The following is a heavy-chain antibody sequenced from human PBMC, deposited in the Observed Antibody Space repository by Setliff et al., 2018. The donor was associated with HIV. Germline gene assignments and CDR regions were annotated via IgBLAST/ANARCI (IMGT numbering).Heavy chain of an antibody. Sequence: LRLSCAASGFTFSTYSMNWVRQAPGKGLEWVSSISSSSSYIYYADSVQGRFTISRDNAKNSLYLQMNSLRAEDTAVYYCARDGTAAAPTWFDPWGQGTLVTVSS. D-gene: IGHD6-13*01. V-gene: IGHV3-21*01. J-gene: IGHJ5*02. CDR2: ISSSSSYI. CDR3: ARDGTAAAPTWFDP. CDR1: GFTFSTYS.